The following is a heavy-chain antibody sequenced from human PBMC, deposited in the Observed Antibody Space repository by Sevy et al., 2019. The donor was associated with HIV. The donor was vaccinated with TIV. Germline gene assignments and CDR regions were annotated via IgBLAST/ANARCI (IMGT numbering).Heavy chain of an antibody. CDR1: GFTFGDYA. CDR3: TRVRDYDFWSGYYPDY. D-gene: IGHD3-3*01. V-gene: IGHV3-49*03. Sequence: GGSLRLSCTASGFTFGDYAMSWFRQAPGKGLEWVGFIRSKAYGGTTEYAASVKGRFTISRDDSKSIAYLQMNSLKTEDTAVYYCTRVRDYDFWSGYYPDYWGQGTLVTVSS. J-gene: IGHJ4*02. CDR2: IRSKAYGGTT.